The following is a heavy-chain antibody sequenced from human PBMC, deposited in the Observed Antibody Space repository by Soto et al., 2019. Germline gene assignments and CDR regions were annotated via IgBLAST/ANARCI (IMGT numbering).Heavy chain of an antibody. Sequence: GASVKVSCKTSGYTFTGYVVDWVRQAPGQGLEWMGWINSGNGNTKYSEKFQGRVTITRDTSASTAYMELNSLTSEDTAVYYCARGFTICGVVNGYWGQGTLATVS. CDR3: ARGFTICGVVNGY. CDR2: INSGNGNT. D-gene: IGHD3-3*01. CDR1: GYTFTGYV. J-gene: IGHJ4*02. V-gene: IGHV1-3*01.